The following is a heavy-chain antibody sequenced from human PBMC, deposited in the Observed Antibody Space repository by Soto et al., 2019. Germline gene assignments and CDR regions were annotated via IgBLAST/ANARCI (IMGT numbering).Heavy chain of an antibody. V-gene: IGHV4-59*08. CDR2: IYYSGST. CDR1: GGSISSYY. J-gene: IGHJ4*02. Sequence: PSETLSLTCTVSGGSISSYYWSWIRQPPGKGLEWIGYIYYSGSTNYNPSLKSRVTISVDTSKNQFSLKLSSVTAADTAVYYCARHPPLITFGGVTGFDYWGQGTLVTVSS. CDR3: ARHPPLITFGGVTGFDY. D-gene: IGHD3-16*01.